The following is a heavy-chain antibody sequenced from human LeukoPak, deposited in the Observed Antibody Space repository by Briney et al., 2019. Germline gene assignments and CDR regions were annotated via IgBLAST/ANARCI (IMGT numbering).Heavy chain of an antibody. V-gene: IGHV4-39*01. J-gene: IGHJ4*02. CDR3: ARLPTVTFFDY. D-gene: IGHD4-17*01. CDR2: IYYSGYT. CDR1: GGSITTSTYY. Sequence: SETLSLTCTVSGGSITTSTYYWGWIRQPPGKGLEWIGTIYYSGYTYYNPSLESRVTIFVDTSKTQFSLRLSSVTAADTAVYYCARLPTVTFFDYWGQGTLVTVSS.